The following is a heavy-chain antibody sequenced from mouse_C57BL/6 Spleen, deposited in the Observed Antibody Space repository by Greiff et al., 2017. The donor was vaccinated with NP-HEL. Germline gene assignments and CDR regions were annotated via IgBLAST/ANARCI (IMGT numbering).Heavy chain of an antibody. Sequence: EVKLVESGGGLVKPGGSLKLSFAASGFPFSDYGMHWVRQAPEKGLEWVAYISSGSSTIYFADPVKGRFTISRDNAKNTLFLHMTSLRYEDTAMYYCAGPVYYYGSSYGAMDYWGQGTSVTVSS. CDR3: AGPVYYYGSSYGAMDY. CDR1: GFPFSDYG. J-gene: IGHJ4*01. D-gene: IGHD1-1*01. CDR2: ISSGSSTI. V-gene: IGHV5-17*01.